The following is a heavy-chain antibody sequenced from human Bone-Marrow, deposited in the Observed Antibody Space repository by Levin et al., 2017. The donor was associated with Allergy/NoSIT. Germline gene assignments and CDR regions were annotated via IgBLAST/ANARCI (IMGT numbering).Heavy chain of an antibody. CDR3: ARRSDNTGYPLDY. Sequence: PGGSLRLSCKVSGYTFTGYYLQWVRQAPGQGLEWLGWINPHNGDTDFAQKFQGRVTMTRDTSIRTAYMELTSLKSDDTAVYFCARRSDNTGYPLDYWGQGTLVTVSS. J-gene: IGHJ4*01. D-gene: IGHD3-22*01. CDR2: INPHNGDT. CDR1: GYTFTGYY. V-gene: IGHV1-2*02.